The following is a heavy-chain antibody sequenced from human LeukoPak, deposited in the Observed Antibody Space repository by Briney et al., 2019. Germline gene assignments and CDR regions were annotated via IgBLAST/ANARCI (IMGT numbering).Heavy chain of an antibody. J-gene: IGHJ4*02. CDR3: AKIRGYSGYEYFDY. CDR1: GFTFSSYG. CDR2: IRYDGSNK. D-gene: IGHD5-12*01. Sequence: PGGSLRLSCAASGFTFSSYGMHWVRQAPGKGLEWVAFIRYDGSNKYYADSVKGRFTISRDNSKNTLYLQMNSLRAEDTAVYYCAKIRGYSGYEYFDYWGQGTLVTVSS. V-gene: IGHV3-30*02.